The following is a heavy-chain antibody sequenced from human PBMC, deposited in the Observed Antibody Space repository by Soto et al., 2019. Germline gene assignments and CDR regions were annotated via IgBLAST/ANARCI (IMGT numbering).Heavy chain of an antibody. D-gene: IGHD5-12*01. CDR3: ARLYLRSGHYYYGMDV. Sequence: QLQLQESGPGLVKPSETLSLTCTVSGGSISSSSYYWGWIRQPPGKGLEWIGSIYYSGSTYDNPSLKSRVTISVDTSKNQFSLTLSSATAADTAVYYRARLYLRSGHYYYGMDVWGQGTTVTVSS. V-gene: IGHV4-39*01. J-gene: IGHJ6*02. CDR1: GGSISSSSYY. CDR2: IYYSGST.